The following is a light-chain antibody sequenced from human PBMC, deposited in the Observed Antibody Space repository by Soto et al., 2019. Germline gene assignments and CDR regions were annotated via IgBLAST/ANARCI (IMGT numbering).Light chain of an antibody. CDR3: QVWDTSAAL. V-gene: IGLV3-9*01. CDR2: NDN. CDR1: NIGSKN. J-gene: IGLJ2*01. Sequence: SYELTQPLSESVALGQTARISCGGNNIGSKNVHWYQQKPGQAPVLVIYNDNSRHSGIPERFSGSNSGSSATLTISRAQAGDEADYYCQVWDTSAALIGGGTKVTVL.